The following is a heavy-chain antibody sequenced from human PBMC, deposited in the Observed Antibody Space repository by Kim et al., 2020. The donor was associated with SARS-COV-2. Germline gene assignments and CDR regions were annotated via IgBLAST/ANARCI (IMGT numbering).Heavy chain of an antibody. J-gene: IGHJ5*02. CDR3: ARGLGDVVVPAAIRPGHWFDP. D-gene: IGHD2-2*01. V-gene: IGHV4-34*01. CDR2: INHSGST. Sequence: SETLSLTCAVYGGSFSGYYWSWIRQPPGKGLEWIGEINHSGSTNYNPSLKSRVTISVDTSKNQFSLKLSSVTAADTAVYYCARGLGDVVVPAAIRPGHWFDPWGQGTLVTVSS. CDR1: GGSFSGYY.